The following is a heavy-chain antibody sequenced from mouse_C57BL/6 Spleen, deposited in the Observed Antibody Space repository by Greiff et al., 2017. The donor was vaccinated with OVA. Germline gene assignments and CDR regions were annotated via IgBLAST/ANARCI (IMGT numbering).Heavy chain of an antibody. V-gene: IGHV1-72*01. CDR2: IDPNRGGT. CDR1: GYTFTTYW. CDR3: AREGVTTRNWFAD. J-gene: IGHJ3*01. Sequence: QVQLQQPGAELVKPGASVKLSCKASGYTFTTYWMHWVKQRPGRGLEWIGRIDPNRGGTKYNEKFKSKAPLTVDKPSSTAYMPRSSLTSEDSAVYYCAREGVTTRNWFADWGQGTLVTVSA. D-gene: IGHD2-12*01.